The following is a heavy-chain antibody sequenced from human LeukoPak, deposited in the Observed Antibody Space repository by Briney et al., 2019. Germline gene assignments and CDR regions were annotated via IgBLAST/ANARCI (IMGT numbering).Heavy chain of an antibody. CDR1: GGTFSGYA. V-gene: IGHV1-69*05. CDR2: IIPIFGTA. Sequence: SVKVSCKASGGTFSGYAISWVRQAPGQGLEWMGGIIPIFGTANYAQKFQGRVTITTDESTSTAYMELSSLRSEDTAVYYCARSGGYSGYDYNWFDPWGQGTLVTVSS. CDR3: ARSGGYSGYDYNWFDP. J-gene: IGHJ5*02. D-gene: IGHD5-12*01.